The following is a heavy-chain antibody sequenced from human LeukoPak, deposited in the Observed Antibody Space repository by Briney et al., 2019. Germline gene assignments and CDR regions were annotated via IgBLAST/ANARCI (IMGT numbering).Heavy chain of an antibody. D-gene: IGHD3-3*01. CDR1: GFTFSNYW. V-gene: IGHV3-7*01. CDR3: ARYPLLDSSYFDY. CDR2: IRGDGSEK. J-gene: IGHJ4*02. Sequence: GGSLRLSCAASGFTFSNYWMSWVRQAPGKGLEWVANIRGDGSEKNYVDSLKGRFTISRDNAKNSLDLQMNSLRAEDTAVYYCARYPLLDSSYFDYWGQGTLVTVSS.